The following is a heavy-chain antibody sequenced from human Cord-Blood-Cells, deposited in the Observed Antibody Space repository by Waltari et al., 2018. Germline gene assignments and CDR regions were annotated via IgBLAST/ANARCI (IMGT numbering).Heavy chain of an antibody. V-gene: IGHV3-21*01. J-gene: IGHJ4*02. CDR1: GFTFSSYS. CDR2: SSSSSSYI. Sequence: EVQLVESGGGLVKPGGSLRLSCAASGFTFSSYSMNWVRQAPGKGLESVASSSSSSSYIYYADSVKGRFTISRDKAKNSLDLELNSLRAEDTSVYYCARGSSSSFDYWGQGTLVTVSS. D-gene: IGHD6-6*01. CDR3: ARGSSSSFDY.